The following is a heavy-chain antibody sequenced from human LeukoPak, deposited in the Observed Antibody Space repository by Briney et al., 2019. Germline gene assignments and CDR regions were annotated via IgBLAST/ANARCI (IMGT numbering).Heavy chain of an antibody. J-gene: IGHJ1*01. V-gene: IGHV4-30-4*01. CDR1: GGSISSGDYY. Sequence: SETLSLTCTVSGGSISSGDYYWSWIRQPPGKGLEWIGYIYYSGSTYYNPSLKSRVTISVDTSKNQFSLKLSSVTAADTAVYYCAIGENPDYLQHWGQGTLVTVSS. CDR2: IYYSGST. CDR3: AIGENPDYLQH. D-gene: IGHD3-10*01.